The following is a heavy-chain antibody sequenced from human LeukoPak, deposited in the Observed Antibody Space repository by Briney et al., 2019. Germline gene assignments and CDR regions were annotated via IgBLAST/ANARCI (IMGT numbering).Heavy chain of an antibody. Sequence: GASVKVSCKASGYTFTSYAMHWVRQAPGQRLEWMGWINAGSGSTKYSQKFQGRVTITRDTSASTAYMELSSLRSEDTAVYYCARDKFRYDHYFDYWGQGTLVTVSS. V-gene: IGHV1-3*01. D-gene: IGHD5-12*01. CDR2: INAGSGST. CDR3: ARDKFRYDHYFDY. J-gene: IGHJ4*02. CDR1: GYTFTSYA.